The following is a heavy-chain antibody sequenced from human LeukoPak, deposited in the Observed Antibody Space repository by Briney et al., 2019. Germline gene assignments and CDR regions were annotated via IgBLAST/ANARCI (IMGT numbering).Heavy chain of an antibody. D-gene: IGHD3-3*01. CDR3: ARLRFLERLLLSIGWFDP. CDR2: IYYSGST. V-gene: IGHV4-39*01. J-gene: IGHJ5*02. CDR1: GGSISSSSYY. Sequence: PSETLSLTCTVSGGSISSSSYYWGWIRQPPGEGLEWIGSIYYSGSTYYNPSLKSQVTISVDTSKNQFSLKLSSVTAADTAVYYCARLRFLERLLLSIGWFDPWGQGTLVTVSS.